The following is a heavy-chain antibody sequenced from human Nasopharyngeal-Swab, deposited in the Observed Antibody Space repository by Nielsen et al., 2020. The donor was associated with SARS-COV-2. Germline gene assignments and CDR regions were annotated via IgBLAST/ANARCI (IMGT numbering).Heavy chain of an antibody. J-gene: IGHJ4*02. Sequence: SETLSLTCSVSGDSISSSGYYWGWVRQPPGKGLEWIGRLYYTGDTYYNPSLRGRVTLSVDTSKNQASLKLSSVTAADTAIYYCARVVPARVTFDYWGQGLLVTVSS. D-gene: IGHD5-18*01. CDR2: LYYTGDT. CDR1: GDSISSSGYY. CDR3: ARVVPARVTFDY. V-gene: IGHV4-39*07.